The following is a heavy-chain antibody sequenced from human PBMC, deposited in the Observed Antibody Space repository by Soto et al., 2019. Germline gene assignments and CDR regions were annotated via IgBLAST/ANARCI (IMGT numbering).Heavy chain of an antibody. V-gene: IGHV3-33*01. D-gene: IGHD3-9*01. CDR3: ARNKGVVNYDILTALPDY. Sequence: QVQLVESGGGVVQPGRSLRLSCAASGFTFSSYGMHWVRQAPGKGLEWVAVIWYDGSNTYYADSVKGRFTISRDNSKNTLYLQMNSLRAEDTAVYYCARNKGVVNYDILTALPDYWGQGTLVTVSS. CDR2: IWYDGSNT. CDR1: GFTFSSYG. J-gene: IGHJ4*02.